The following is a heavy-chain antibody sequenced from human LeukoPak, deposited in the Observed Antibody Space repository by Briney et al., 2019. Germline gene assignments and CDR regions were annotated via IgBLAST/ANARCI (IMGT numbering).Heavy chain of an antibody. J-gene: IGHJ4*02. V-gene: IGHV4-39*01. CDR1: GGSISSSTYY. CDR2: IYYSGAT. D-gene: IGHD6-19*01. CDR3: AGGRSSVLDY. Sequence: SETLSLTCTVSGGSISSSTYYWGWIRQPPGKGLEWIGSIYYSGATYYNPSLKSRVTISADTSKNQFSLKLSSVTAADTAVYYCAGGRSSVLDYWGQGTQVTVSS.